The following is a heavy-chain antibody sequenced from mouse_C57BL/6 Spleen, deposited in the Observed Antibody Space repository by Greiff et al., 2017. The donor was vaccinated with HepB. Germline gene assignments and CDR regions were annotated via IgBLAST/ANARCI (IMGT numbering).Heavy chain of an antibody. Sequence: VQLQQSGAELVKPGASVKLSCTASGFNIKDYYMHWVKQRTEQGLEWIGRIDPEDGETKYTPKFKGKATITADTSSNTAYLQLSSLTSEDTAVYYCARRECWYDIDYWGKGTTLTVSS. V-gene: IGHV14-2*01. CDR3: ARRECWYDIDY. J-gene: IGHJ2*01. D-gene: IGHD2-14*01. CDR1: GFNIKDYY. CDR2: IDPEDGET.